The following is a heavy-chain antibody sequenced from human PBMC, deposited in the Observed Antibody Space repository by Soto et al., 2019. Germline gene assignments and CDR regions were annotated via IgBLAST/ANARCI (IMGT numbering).Heavy chain of an antibody. D-gene: IGHD3-22*01. J-gene: IGHJ4*02. V-gene: IGHV1-18*04. Sequence: ASVKVPCKASGYTFTSYGISWVRQAPGQGLEWMGWISAYNGNTNYAQKLQGRVTMTTDTSTSTAYMELRSLRSDDTAVYYCARDLWYDSSDYKGYFDYWGQGTLVTVSS. CDR1: GYTFTSYG. CDR3: ARDLWYDSSDYKGYFDY. CDR2: ISAYNGNT.